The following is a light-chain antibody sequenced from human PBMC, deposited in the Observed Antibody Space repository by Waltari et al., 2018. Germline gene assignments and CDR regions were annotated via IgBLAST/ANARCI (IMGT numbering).Light chain of an antibody. J-gene: IGLJ3*02. Sequence: QTVVTQEPSLSVSPGGTVTLTCALSSGSLSTTSYATWYQQPPGQAPRTLVYKANPRASGVPDLFSGSILGNTAALTITGAQADDESDYYCALYMGSGIWVFGGGTRLTVL. CDR3: ALYMGSGIWV. CDR1: SGSLSTTSY. CDR2: KAN. V-gene: IGLV8-61*01.